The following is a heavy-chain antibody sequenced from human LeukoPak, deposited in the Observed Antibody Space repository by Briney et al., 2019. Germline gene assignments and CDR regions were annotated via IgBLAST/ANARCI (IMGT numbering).Heavy chain of an antibody. Sequence: SETLSLTCAVYGGSFSGYYWSWIRQPPGKGLEWIGEINHSGSTNYNPSLKSRVTISVDTSKNQFSLKLSSVTAADTAVYYCARDCSGGSCYDYWGQGTLVTVSS. J-gene: IGHJ4*02. CDR2: INHSGST. V-gene: IGHV4-34*01. D-gene: IGHD2-15*01. CDR3: ARDCSGGSCYDY. CDR1: GGSFSGYY.